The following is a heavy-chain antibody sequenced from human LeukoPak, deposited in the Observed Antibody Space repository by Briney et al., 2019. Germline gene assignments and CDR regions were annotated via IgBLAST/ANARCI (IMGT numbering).Heavy chain of an antibody. Sequence: GRSLRLSCAASGFTFSSYGMHWVRQAPGKGLEWVAVISYDGSNKYYADSVKGRFTISRDNSKNTLHLQMNSLRAEDTAVYYCAKDLEGYYYDSSGYFDYWGQGTLVTVSS. CDR3: AKDLEGYYYDSSGYFDY. V-gene: IGHV3-30*18. CDR2: ISYDGSNK. CDR1: GFTFSSYG. J-gene: IGHJ4*02. D-gene: IGHD3-22*01.